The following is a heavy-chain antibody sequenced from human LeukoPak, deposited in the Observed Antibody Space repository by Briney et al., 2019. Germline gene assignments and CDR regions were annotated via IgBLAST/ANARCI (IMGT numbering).Heavy chain of an antibody. J-gene: IGHJ4*02. D-gene: IGHD3-9*01. V-gene: IGHV4-31*03. Sequence: PSQTLSLTCTVSNDSITSGAYYWTWIRQHPGKGLEWIGYIYYSGSTYYNPSLKSRVTISVDTSKNQFSLKLSSVTAADTAVYYCARGGVAYYDILTGYPPPYFDYWGQGTLVTVSS. CDR2: IYYSGST. CDR3: ARGGVAYYDILTGYPPPYFDY. CDR1: NDSITSGAYY.